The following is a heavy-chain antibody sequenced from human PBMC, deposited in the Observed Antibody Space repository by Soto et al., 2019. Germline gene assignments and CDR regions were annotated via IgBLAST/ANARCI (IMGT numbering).Heavy chain of an antibody. CDR1: GFTFSSYW. Sequence: GGSLRLSCAAPGFTFSSYWMHWVRQAPGKGLVWVSRINSDGSSTSYADSVKGRFTISRDNAKNTLYLQMNSLRAEDTAVYYCARVRGSSGWYDYYSYGMDVSGQGTTVTVSS. V-gene: IGHV3-74*01. D-gene: IGHD6-19*01. CDR3: ARVRGSSGWYDYYSYGMDV. J-gene: IGHJ6*02. CDR2: INSDGSST.